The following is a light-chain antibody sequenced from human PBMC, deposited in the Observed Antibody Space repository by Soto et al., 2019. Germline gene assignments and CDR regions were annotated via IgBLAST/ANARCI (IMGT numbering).Light chain of an antibody. CDR1: SSDVGNYNL. Sequence: QSALTQPASVSGSPGQSITISCTGTSSDVGNYNLVSWYQQYPGKAPKLMIYEGGKRPSGVSNRFFGSKSGNTASLTISGLQAEDEADYYCCSFALRSTLIFGGGTKVTVL. V-gene: IGLV2-23*01. CDR3: CSFALRSTLI. J-gene: IGLJ2*01. CDR2: EGG.